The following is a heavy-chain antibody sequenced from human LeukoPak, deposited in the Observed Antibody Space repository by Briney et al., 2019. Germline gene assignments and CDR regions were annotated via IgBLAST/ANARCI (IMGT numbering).Heavy chain of an antibody. V-gene: IGHV3-7*03. J-gene: IGHJ4*02. CDR3: ASESYGVYY. CDR2: IKQDGSEK. CDR1: GFTFSSYW. D-gene: IGHD5-18*01. Sequence: PGGSLRLSCAASGFTFSSYWMSWVRQAPGKGLEWVAVIKQDGSEKYYVDSVKGRFTISRDNAKNSPYLQMNSLRAEDTAVYYCASESYGVYYWGQGTLVTVSS.